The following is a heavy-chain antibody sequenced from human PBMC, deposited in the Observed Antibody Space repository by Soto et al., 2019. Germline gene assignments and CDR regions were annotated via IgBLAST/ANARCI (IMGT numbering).Heavy chain of an antibody. CDR1: GGSFSGYY. Sequence: QVHLQQWGAGLLKPSETLSLTCAVYGGSFSGYYRNWIRQSPGKGLEWIGDINHSGGTNYNPSLKRRFTISLDTSKNQFSLRLSSVAAADTAVYYCATAHYDFWSGFSQKYYFDYWGQGTQVTVCS. D-gene: IGHD3-3*01. V-gene: IGHV4-34*01. CDR2: INHSGGT. J-gene: IGHJ4*02. CDR3: ATAHYDFWSGFSQKYYFDY.